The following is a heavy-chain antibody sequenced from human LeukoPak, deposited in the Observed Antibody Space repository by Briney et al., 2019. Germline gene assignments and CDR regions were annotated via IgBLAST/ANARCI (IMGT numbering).Heavy chain of an antibody. D-gene: IGHD3-10*01. CDR2: IYSGGST. CDR3: VRDPELAFDY. CDR1: GFTVSSNY. J-gene: IGHJ4*02. V-gene: IGHV3-53*01. Sequence: PGGSLRLSCAASGFTVSSNYMSWVRQAPGKGLEWVSVIYSGGSTYYADSVKGRFTISRDNSKNTLFLQMNSLRADDTAVYYCVRDPELAFDYWGQGTLVTVSS.